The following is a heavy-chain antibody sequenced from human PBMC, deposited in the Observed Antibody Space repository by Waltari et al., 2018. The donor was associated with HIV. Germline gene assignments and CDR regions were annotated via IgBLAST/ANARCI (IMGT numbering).Heavy chain of an antibody. CDR2: IASSSPTYI. D-gene: IGHD5-12*01. J-gene: IGHJ4*02. CDR3: AGEMATVYVDY. CDR1: GFTFSSHI. Sequence: DVQLVESGGGLVKPGGSLRPSCAASGFTFSSHIMTWVRQAPGKGLEGVASIASSSPTYIYYADSVRGRFTISRDNAKNSLYLQMNNLRAEDTAVYYCAGEMATVYVDYWGQGTLVTVSS. V-gene: IGHV3-21*01.